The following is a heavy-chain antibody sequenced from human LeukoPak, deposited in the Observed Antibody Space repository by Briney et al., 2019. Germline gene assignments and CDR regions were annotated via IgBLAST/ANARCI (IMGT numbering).Heavy chain of an antibody. CDR1: GFTFSSYA. CDR2: ISYDGNNK. D-gene: IGHD6-13*01. V-gene: IGHV3-30-3*01. Sequence: GSLRLSCAASGFTFSSYAMHWVRQAPGKGLEWVAVISYDGNNKYYADPVKGRFTISRDSSKNTLYLLMNSLRAEDTAVYYCARVGGSSSWYEYWGQGTLVSVSS. CDR3: ARVGGSSSWYEY. J-gene: IGHJ4*02.